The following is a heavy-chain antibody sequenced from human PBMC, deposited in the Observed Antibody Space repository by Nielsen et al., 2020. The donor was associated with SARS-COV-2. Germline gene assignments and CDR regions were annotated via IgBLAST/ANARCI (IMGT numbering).Heavy chain of an antibody. CDR2: IYYSGST. D-gene: IGHD1-26*01. CDR3: ARDHLIVGATTGWFDP. Sequence: SETLSLTCTVSGGSISSYYWSWIRQPPGKGLEWIGYIYYSGSTNYNPSLKSRVTISVDTSKNQFSLKLSSVTAADTAVYYCARDHLIVGATTGWFDPWGQGTLVTVSS. V-gene: IGHV4-59*12. J-gene: IGHJ5*02. CDR1: GGSISSYY.